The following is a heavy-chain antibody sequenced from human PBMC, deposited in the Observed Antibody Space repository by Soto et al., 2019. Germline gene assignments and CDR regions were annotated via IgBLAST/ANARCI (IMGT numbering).Heavy chain of an antibody. J-gene: IGHJ4*02. Sequence: ASVKVSCKASGYTFTSYDINWVRQATGQGLEWMGWMNPNSGNTGYAQKFQGRVTMTRNTSISTAYMELSSLRSEDTAVYYCARGRGRWFGELYSRDYWGQGTLVTVSS. V-gene: IGHV1-8*01. D-gene: IGHD3-10*01. CDR2: MNPNSGNT. CDR3: ARGRGRWFGELYSRDY. CDR1: GYTFTSYD.